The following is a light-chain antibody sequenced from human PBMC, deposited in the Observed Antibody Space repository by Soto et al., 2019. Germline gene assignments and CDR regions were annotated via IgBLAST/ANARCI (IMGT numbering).Light chain of an antibody. CDR1: QSVKTF. J-gene: IGKJ1*01. CDR3: QQYGSSGT. CDR2: DAS. Sequence: IVWTQYLATLSVSPGERATLSCRASQSVKTFLVWYQQRPGQAPRLLIHDASHRAAGFPGRFSGSGSGTDFTLTSSRLEPEDFAVYYCQQYGSSGTFGQGTKVDNK. V-gene: IGKV3-20*01.